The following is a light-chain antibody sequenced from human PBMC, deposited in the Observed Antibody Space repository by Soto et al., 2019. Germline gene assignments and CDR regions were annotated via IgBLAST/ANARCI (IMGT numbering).Light chain of an antibody. V-gene: IGKV3D-15*02. CDR2: ADS. J-gene: IGKJ1*01. Sequence: EIVMTQSPATLSVSPGERATLSCRASQSVSSNLAWYQQKPGQAPRLLIYADSNRATGIPARFSGSGSGTDFTLTISSLEPEDFAVYYCQQYGSSARTFGQGTKVDIK. CDR3: QQYGSSART. CDR1: QSVSSN.